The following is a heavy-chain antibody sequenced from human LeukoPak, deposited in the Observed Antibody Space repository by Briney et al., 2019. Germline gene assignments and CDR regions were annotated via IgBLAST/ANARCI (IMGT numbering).Heavy chain of an antibody. Sequence: PGGSLRLSCAASGFTFSSYNMNWVRQAPGKGLEWVSCISSSSNYINYADSVKGRFTISRDNAKNSLYLQMNSLRAEDTAVYYCASYDYGAFDIWGQGTMVTVSS. CDR3: ASYDYGAFDI. D-gene: IGHD4-17*01. CDR1: GFTFSSYN. CDR2: ISSSSNYI. J-gene: IGHJ3*02. V-gene: IGHV3-21*01.